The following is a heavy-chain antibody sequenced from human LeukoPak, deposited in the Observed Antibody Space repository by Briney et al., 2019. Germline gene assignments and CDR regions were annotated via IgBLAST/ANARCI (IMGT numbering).Heavy chain of an antibody. CDR1: GYTFTGYY. CDR3: ARVGYDFWSGYDY. D-gene: IGHD3-3*01. CDR2: INPNSGGT. Sequence: ASVKVSCKASGYTFTGYYMHWVRQAPGQGLEWMGWINPNSGGTNYAQKFQGRVTMTRDTSISTAYMELSRLRSDDTAVYYCARVGYDFWSGYDYWGQGTLVIVSS. J-gene: IGHJ4*02. V-gene: IGHV1-2*02.